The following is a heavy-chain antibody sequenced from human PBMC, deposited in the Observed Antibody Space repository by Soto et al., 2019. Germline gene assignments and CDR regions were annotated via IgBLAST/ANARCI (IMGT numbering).Heavy chain of an antibody. V-gene: IGHV4-59*01. Sequence: SETLSLTCTVSGGSISSYYWSWIRQPPGKGLEWIGYIYYSGSTNYNPSLKSRVTISVDTSKNQFSLKLSSVTAADTAVYYCARGDTAMVNNWFDPWGQGTRVTVS. J-gene: IGHJ5*02. D-gene: IGHD5-18*01. CDR3: ARGDTAMVNNWFDP. CDR2: IYYSGST. CDR1: GGSISSYY.